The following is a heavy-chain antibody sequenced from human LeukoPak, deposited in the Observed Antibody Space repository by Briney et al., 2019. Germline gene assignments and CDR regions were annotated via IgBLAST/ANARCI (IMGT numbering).Heavy chain of an antibody. Sequence: GGSLRLSCAASGFTFSSYAMNWVRQAPGKGLEWVSAISGSGGSTYYADSVKGRFTISRDNSQNTLSLLMNSLRAEDTAVYYCAKKLIVVVVAATSTGFDYWGQGTLVTVSS. CDR2: ISGSGGST. CDR3: AKKLIVVVVAATSTGFDY. J-gene: IGHJ4*02. CDR1: GFTFSSYA. V-gene: IGHV3-23*01. D-gene: IGHD2-15*01.